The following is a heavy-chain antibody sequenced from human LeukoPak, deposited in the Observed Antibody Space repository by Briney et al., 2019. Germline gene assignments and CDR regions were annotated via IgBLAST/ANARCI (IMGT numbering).Heavy chain of an antibody. J-gene: IGHJ1*01. Sequence: SETLSLTCAVYGGSFSGYYWSWIRQPPGKGLEWIGEINHSGSTNYNPSLKSRVTMSVDTSKNQFSLKLSSVTAADTAVYYCARGPFKYYYGSGSYRYFQHWGQGTLVTVSS. CDR2: INHSGST. D-gene: IGHD3-10*01. V-gene: IGHV4-34*01. CDR1: GGSFSGYY. CDR3: ARGPFKYYYGSGSYRYFQH.